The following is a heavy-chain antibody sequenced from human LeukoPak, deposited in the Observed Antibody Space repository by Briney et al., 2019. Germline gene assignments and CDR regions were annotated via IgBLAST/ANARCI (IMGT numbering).Heavy chain of an antibody. CDR3: AKLQQWLVKYYFDY. D-gene: IGHD6-19*01. CDR1: GFTFSGYG. V-gene: IGHV3-33*06. J-gene: IGHJ4*02. Sequence: PGGSLRLSCEVSGFTFSGYGMHWVRQAPGKGLEWVAVVWANGNTKYYADSVKGRFTISRDNSKNTLYLQMNSLRAEDTAVYYCAKLQQWLVKYYFDYWGQGTLVTVSS. CDR2: VWANGNTK.